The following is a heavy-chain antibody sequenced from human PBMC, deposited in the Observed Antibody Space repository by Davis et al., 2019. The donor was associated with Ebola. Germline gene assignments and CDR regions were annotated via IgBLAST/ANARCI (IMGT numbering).Heavy chain of an antibody. CDR3: AKWYSGSYYGNDAFDI. J-gene: IGHJ3*02. CDR2: ISGSGGST. CDR1: GFTFSSYA. Sequence: GESLKISCAASGFTFSSYAMHWVRQAPGKGLEWVSAISGSGGSTHYADSGKGRFTISRDNAKNTLYLQMNSLRAEDTAVYYCAKWYSGSYYGNDAFDIWGQGTMVTVSS. V-gene: IGHV3-23*01. D-gene: IGHD1-26*01.